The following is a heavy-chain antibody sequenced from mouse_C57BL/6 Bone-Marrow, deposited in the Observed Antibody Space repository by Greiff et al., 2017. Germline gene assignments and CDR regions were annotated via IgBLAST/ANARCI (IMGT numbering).Heavy chain of an antibody. D-gene: IGHD1-1*01. CDR2: IEPEDGAT. V-gene: IGHV14-2*01. CDR1: GFYIKDYY. CDR3: ARALRSWFAY. Sequence: EVLLQQSGAELVTPWASVSLSCTVSGFYIKDYYMSWVKQRTEQGLEWIGRIEPEDGATKNAPHLQGKATITADTSSNTAYLQPSSLTSEDTAVYYCARALRSWFAYWGQGTLVTVSA. J-gene: IGHJ3*01.